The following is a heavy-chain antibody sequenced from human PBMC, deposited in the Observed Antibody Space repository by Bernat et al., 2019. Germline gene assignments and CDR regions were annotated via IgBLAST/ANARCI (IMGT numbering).Heavy chain of an antibody. J-gene: IGHJ4*02. V-gene: IGHV1-3*01. CDR2: INAGNGNT. D-gene: IGHD3-9*01. CDR1: GYTFTSYA. Sequence: QVQLVQSGAEVKKPGASVKVSCKASGYTFTSYAMHWVRQAPGQRLEWMGWINAGNGNTKYSQKFQGRVTITRDTSASTAYMELSSLRSEDTAVYYCARDHRGLRYRLWPTYWGQGTLVTVSS. CDR3: ARDHRGLRYRLWPTY.